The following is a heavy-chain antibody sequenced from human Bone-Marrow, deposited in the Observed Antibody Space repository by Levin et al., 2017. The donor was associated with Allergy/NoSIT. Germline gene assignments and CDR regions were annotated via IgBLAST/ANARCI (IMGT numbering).Heavy chain of an antibody. V-gene: IGHV3-11*05. CDR1: GFTFSDYY. Sequence: GGSLRLSCAASGFTFSDYYMSWIRQAPGKGLEWVSYISSSSSYTNYADSVKGRFTISRDNAKNSLYLQMNSLRAADTSVYYCERVRRIAMATSAYYRDAWGKGTTVTVSS. D-gene: IGHD6-19*01. CDR2: ISSSSSYT. CDR3: ERVRRIAMATSAYYRDA. J-gene: IGHJ6*03.